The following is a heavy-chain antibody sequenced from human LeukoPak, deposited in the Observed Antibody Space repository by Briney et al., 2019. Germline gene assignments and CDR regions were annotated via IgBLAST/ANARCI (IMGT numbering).Heavy chain of an antibody. D-gene: IGHD3-10*01. CDR3: ARDPNYFGSGDAFDK. Sequence: PGGSLRLSCGASGFTFSRNAMHWVRQAPGKGLEWVAVILYDGSNQRYADSVKGRFTISRDNSKSTLDLQMNSLRTEDTGVYYCARDPNYFGSGDAFDKWGQGTTVTVST. J-gene: IGHJ3*02. V-gene: IGHV3-30-3*01. CDR2: ILYDGSNQ. CDR1: GFTFSRNA.